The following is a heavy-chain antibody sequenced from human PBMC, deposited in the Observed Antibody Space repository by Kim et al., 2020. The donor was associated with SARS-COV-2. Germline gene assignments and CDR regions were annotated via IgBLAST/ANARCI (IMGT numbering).Heavy chain of an antibody. V-gene: IGHV5-10-1*01. J-gene: IGHJ6*02. D-gene: IGHD2-2*01. Sequence: GESLKISCKGSGYSFTSYWISWVRQMPGKGLEWMGRIDPSDSYTNYSPSFQGHVTISADKSISTAYLQWSSLKASDTAMYYCARGGGYCSSTSCLQEAYYYYYGMDVWGQGTTVTVSS. CDR1: GYSFTSYW. CDR2: IDPSDSYT. CDR3: ARGGGYCSSTSCLQEAYYYYYGMDV.